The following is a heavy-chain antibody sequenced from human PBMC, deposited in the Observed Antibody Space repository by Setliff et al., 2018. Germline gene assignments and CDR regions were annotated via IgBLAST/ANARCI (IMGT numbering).Heavy chain of an antibody. CDR2: IYPGDSHT. V-gene: IGHV5-51*01. J-gene: IGHJ5*02. D-gene: IGHD2-21*01. Sequence: PGESLKISCKGSGYSFSNFWIGWVRQMPGKGLEWMGIIYPGDSHTRYSPSFQGQVTMSADKSINTAYLQWNNLKASDTAVYYCARRGERFFNWFDPWGQGTLVTVSS. CDR1: GYSFSNFW. CDR3: ARRGERFFNWFDP.